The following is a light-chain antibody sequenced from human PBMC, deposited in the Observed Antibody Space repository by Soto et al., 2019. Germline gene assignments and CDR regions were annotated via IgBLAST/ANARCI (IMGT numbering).Light chain of an antibody. J-gene: IGLJ1*01. CDR2: EVN. CDR3: SSHAGYNNVYV. Sequence: QSVLTQPPSASGSPGQSVTISCTGTSSDVGYYNYVSWYQQHPGKAPKLMIYEVNKRPSGVPDRFSGSKSGNTASLTVSGLQAEDEADYYCSSHAGYNNVYVFGTGTKLTVL. V-gene: IGLV2-8*01. CDR1: SSDVGYYNY.